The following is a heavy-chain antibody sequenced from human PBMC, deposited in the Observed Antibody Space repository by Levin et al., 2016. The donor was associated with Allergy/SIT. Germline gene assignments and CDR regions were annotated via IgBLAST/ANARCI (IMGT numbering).Heavy chain of an antibody. CDR2: INPSGGST. Sequence: WVRQAPGQGLEWMGIINPSGGSTSYAQKFQGRVIMTRDTSTSTVYMELSSLRSEDTALYYCARDWVPKEIAAAGHWGQGTLVTVSS. CDR3: ARDWVPKEIAAAGH. D-gene: IGHD6-13*01. J-gene: IGHJ4*02. V-gene: IGHV1-46*01.